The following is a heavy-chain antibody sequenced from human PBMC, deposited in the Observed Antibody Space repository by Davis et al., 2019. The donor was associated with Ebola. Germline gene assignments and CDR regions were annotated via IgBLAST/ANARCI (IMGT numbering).Heavy chain of an antibody. Sequence: SVKVSCKASGYTFTSYGISWVRQAPGQGLEWMGGIIPIFGTANYAQKFQGRVTITADESTSTAYMELSSLRSEDTAVYYCARGCKATVTTGYYYMDVWGKGTTVTVSS. J-gene: IGHJ6*03. V-gene: IGHV1-69*13. CDR2: IIPIFGTA. D-gene: IGHD4-11*01. CDR3: ARGCKATVTTGYYYMDV. CDR1: GYTFTSYG.